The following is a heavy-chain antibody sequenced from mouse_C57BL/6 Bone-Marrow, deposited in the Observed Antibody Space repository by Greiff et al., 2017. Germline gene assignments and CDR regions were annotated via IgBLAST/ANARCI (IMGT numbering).Heavy chain of an antibody. CDR1: GFTFSSYG. CDR2: ISSGGSYT. D-gene: IGHD1-1*01. Sequence: EVQLQESGGDLVKPGGSLKLSCAASGFTFSSYGMSWVRQTPDKRLEWVATISSGGSYTYYPDSVKGRFTISRDNAKKTLYRQMSSLKSEDTAMYYCARHVYGFDYWGQGTTLTVSS. CDR3: ARHVYGFDY. V-gene: IGHV5-6*01. J-gene: IGHJ2*01.